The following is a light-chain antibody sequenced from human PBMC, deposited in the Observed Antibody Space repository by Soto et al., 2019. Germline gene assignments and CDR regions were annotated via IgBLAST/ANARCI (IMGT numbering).Light chain of an antibody. CDR1: QSVSSSY. Sequence: EIVLTQSPATLSLSPGERATLSCRASQSVSSSYLAWYQQKPGQAPRLLIYGASSRATGVPPRFSGSGSGTEFTLTISSLQSEDFAVYYCQQYGSSPTWTFGQGTKVDI. CDR2: GAS. V-gene: IGKV3-20*01. CDR3: QQYGSSPTWT. J-gene: IGKJ1*01.